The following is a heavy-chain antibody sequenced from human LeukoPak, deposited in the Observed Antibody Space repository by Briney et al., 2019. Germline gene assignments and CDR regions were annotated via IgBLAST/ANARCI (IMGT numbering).Heavy chain of an antibody. J-gene: IGHJ4*02. CDR3: ARPYYPRHSGYFDY. Sequence: SQTLSLTCTVSGGSISSGGYYWSWIRQHPGKGLEWIGYIYYSGSTYYNPSLKSRVTISVDTSKNQFSLKLSSVTAADTAVYYCARPYYPRHSGYFDYWGQGTLVTVSS. D-gene: IGHD3-10*01. CDR1: GGSISSGGYY. CDR2: IYYSGST. V-gene: IGHV4-31*03.